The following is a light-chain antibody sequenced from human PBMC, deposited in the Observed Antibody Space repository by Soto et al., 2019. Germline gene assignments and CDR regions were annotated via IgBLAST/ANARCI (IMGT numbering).Light chain of an antibody. J-gene: IGKJ3*01. Sequence: EMVMTQSPATLSVSPGERVTLSCRASESVHRNLAWYQQKPGQGPSLLIYYASTRATGVPDRFTGSGSGTEFTLTISSRQSEDFGVYHCQHSSNWPPTFGPGTKVEIK. V-gene: IGKV3-15*01. CDR2: YAS. CDR3: QHSSNWPPT. CDR1: ESVHRN.